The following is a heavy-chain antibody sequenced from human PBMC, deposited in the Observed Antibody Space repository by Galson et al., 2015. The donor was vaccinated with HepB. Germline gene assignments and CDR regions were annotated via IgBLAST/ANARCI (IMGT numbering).Heavy chain of an antibody. D-gene: IGHD6-19*01. J-gene: IGHJ6*02. CDR2: ISYDGSNK. V-gene: IGHV3-30*04. CDR1: GFTFSSYA. Sequence: SLRLSCAASGFTFSSYAMHWVRQAPGKGLEWVAVISYDGSNKYYADSVKGRFTISRDNSKNTLYLQMNSLRAEDTAVYYCARTSPAGPEGHYYYYCGMDVWGQGTTVTVSS. CDR3: ARTSPAGPEGHYYYYCGMDV.